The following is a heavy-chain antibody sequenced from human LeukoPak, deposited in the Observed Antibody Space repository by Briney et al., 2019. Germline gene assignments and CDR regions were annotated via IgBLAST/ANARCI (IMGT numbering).Heavy chain of an antibody. J-gene: IGHJ5*02. Sequence: ASVKVSCKASGYTFTGYYMHWVRQAPGQGLEWMGWINPNSGGTNYAQKFQGRVTMTRDTSISTAYMELSRLRSDDTAVYYCARESAGDVLVVITTNWFDPWGQGTLVTVSS. CDR3: ARESAGDVLVVITTNWFDP. CDR1: GYTFTGYY. D-gene: IGHD3-22*01. CDR2: INPNSGGT. V-gene: IGHV1-2*02.